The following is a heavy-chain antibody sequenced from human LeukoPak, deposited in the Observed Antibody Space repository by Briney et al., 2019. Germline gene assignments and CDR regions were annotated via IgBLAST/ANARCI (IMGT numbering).Heavy chain of an antibody. CDR3: AKDRRIQLWLGFDY. CDR2: ISGSGADT. CDR1: GFTFSSYA. D-gene: IGHD5-18*01. Sequence: GGSLRLSCAASGFTFSSYAMTWVRQAPGKGLEWVSSISGSGADTYYTDSVKGRFTISRDNSKNTLYLQMNSLRAEDTAVYYCAKDRRIQLWLGFDYWGQGTLVTVSS. J-gene: IGHJ4*02. V-gene: IGHV3-23*01.